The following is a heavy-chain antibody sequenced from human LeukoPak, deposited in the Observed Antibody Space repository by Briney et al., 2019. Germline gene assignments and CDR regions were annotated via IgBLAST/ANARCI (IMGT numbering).Heavy chain of an antibody. Sequence: SQTLSLTCTVSGGSISSGGYYWSWLRQHPGKGLEWIGYIYYSGSTYYNPSLKSRVTISVDTSKSQFSLKLSSVTAADTAVYYCARAGTTVTTLFDYWGQGTLATVSS. D-gene: IGHD4-17*01. V-gene: IGHV4-31*03. CDR2: IYYSGST. J-gene: IGHJ4*02. CDR3: ARAGTTVTTLFDY. CDR1: GGSISSGGYY.